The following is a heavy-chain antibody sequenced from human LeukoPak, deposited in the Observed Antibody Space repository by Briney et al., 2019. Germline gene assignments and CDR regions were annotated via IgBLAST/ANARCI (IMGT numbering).Heavy chain of an antibody. J-gene: IGHJ3*02. Sequence: GASVKVSCKASGYTFTSYYMHWVRQAPGQGLEWMGIINPSGGSTSYAQKSQGRVTMTRDTSTSTVYMELSSLRSEDTAVYYCARSAGTDAFDIWGQGTMVTVSS. CDR1: GYTFTSYY. CDR3: ARSAGTDAFDI. V-gene: IGHV1-46*01. D-gene: IGHD6-13*01. CDR2: INPSGGST.